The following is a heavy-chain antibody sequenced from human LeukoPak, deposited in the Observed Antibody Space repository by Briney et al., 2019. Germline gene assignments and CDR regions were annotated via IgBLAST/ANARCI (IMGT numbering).Heavy chain of an antibody. CDR3: AREGGRQYYYYGMDV. V-gene: IGHV1-69*04. J-gene: IGHJ6*02. CDR2: IIPILGIA. Sequence: ASVKVSCKASGGTFSSYAISWVRQAPGQGLEWMGRIIPILGIANYAQKFQGRVTITADKSTSTAYMELSSLRSEDTAVYYCAREGGRQYYYYGMDVWGQGTTVTVSS. D-gene: IGHD3-16*01. CDR1: GGTFSSYA.